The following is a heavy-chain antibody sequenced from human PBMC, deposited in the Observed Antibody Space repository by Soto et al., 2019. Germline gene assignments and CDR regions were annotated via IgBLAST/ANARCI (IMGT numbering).Heavy chain of an antibody. Sequence: GGSLRLSCAASGFTFSSYAMSWVRQAPGKGLEWVSAISGSGGSTYYADSVKGRFTISRDNSKNTLYLQMNSLRAEDTAVYYCAKDRWSCSSTSCSSYDYWGQGTLVTVSS. CDR1: GFTFSSYA. CDR3: AKDRWSCSSTSCSSYDY. J-gene: IGHJ4*02. D-gene: IGHD2-2*01. CDR2: ISGSGGST. V-gene: IGHV3-23*01.